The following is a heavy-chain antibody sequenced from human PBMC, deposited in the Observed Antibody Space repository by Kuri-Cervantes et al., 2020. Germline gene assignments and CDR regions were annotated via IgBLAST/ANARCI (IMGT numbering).Heavy chain of an antibody. J-gene: IGHJ5*02. V-gene: IGHV1-2*02. D-gene: IGHD6-19*01. CDR2: INPNSGGT. CDR1: GNTFTGYY. Sequence: ASVKVSCKASGNTFTGYYMDWVRQAPGQGLEWMGWINPNSGGTNYAQKFQGRVTMTRDTSISTAYMELSRLRSDDTAVYYCAREHEGGSSGSPIEWFDPWGQGTLVTVSS. CDR3: AREHEGGSSGSPIEWFDP.